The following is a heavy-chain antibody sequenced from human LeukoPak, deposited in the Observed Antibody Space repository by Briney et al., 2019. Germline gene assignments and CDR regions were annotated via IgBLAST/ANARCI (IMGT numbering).Heavy chain of an antibody. Sequence: PGGSLRLSCAVSGITLSNYGMSWVRQAPGKGLEWVAGISGSGGTTNYADSVKGRFTISRDNPKNTLFLHMNSLRAEDTAVYFCAKRGVVIRVILVGFYKEAYYFDSWGQGALVTVSS. CDR1: GITLSNYG. CDR3: AKRGVVIRVILVGFYKEAYYFDS. J-gene: IGHJ4*02. V-gene: IGHV3-23*01. D-gene: IGHD3-22*01. CDR2: ISGSGGTT.